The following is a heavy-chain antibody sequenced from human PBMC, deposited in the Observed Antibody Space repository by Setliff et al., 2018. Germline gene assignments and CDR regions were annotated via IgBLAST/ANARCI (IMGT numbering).Heavy chain of an antibody. CDR1: GGSISPYF. D-gene: IGHD5-18*01. CDR3: ARDRTAYSYGLDV. J-gene: IGHJ6*02. V-gene: IGHV4-59*01. Sequence: SETLSLTCTVSGGSISPYFWSWIRQSPGKGLEWIGYIYHNGNTNFNPSLKTRVTMSVDTSKNQFALNLRSVTAAGSAVYYCARDRTAYSYGLDVWGQGTTVTVSS. CDR2: IYHNGNT.